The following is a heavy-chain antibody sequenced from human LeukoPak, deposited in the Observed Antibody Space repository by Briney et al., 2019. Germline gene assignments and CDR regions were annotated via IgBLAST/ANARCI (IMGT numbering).Heavy chain of an antibody. CDR2: ISSSGIST. Sequence: PGGSLRLSCAASGFTFNSNAMTWVRQAPGKGLEWVSTISSSGISTYYADSVKGRFTISRDNSKNTLYLQMNSLRAEDTAVYYCAREPYSSGWYFSYYFDYWGQGTLVTVSS. V-gene: IGHV3-23*01. J-gene: IGHJ4*02. CDR3: AREPYSSGWYFSYYFDY. CDR1: GFTFNSNA. D-gene: IGHD6-19*01.